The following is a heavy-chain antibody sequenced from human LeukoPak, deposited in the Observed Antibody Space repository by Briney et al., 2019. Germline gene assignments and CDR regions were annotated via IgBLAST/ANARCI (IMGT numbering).Heavy chain of an antibody. V-gene: IGHV1-69*13. J-gene: IGHJ4*02. Sequence: SVKVSCKASGGTFSSYAISWVRQAPGQGLEWMGGIVPIFGTANYAQKFQGRVTITADESTSTAYMELSSLRSEDTAVYYCAREGGSGSYYGFDYWGQGTLVTVSS. CDR2: IVPIFGTA. CDR1: GGTFSSYA. CDR3: AREGGSGSYYGFDY. D-gene: IGHD3-10*01.